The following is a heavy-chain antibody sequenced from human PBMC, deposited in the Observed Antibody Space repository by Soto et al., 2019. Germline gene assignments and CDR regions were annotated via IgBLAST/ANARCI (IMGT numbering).Heavy chain of an antibody. CDR3: ARGRTIGPDWLRFTVTTQAIDY. D-gene: IGHD4-17*01. V-gene: IGHV4-34*01. Sequence: PSETLSLTCAVYGGSFSGYYWSWIRQPPGKGLEWIGEINHSGSTNYNPSLKSRVTISVDTSKNQFSLKLSSVTAADTAVYYCARGRTIGPDWLRFTVTTQAIDYWGQGTLVTVSS. CDR1: GGSFSGYY. J-gene: IGHJ4*02. CDR2: INHSGST.